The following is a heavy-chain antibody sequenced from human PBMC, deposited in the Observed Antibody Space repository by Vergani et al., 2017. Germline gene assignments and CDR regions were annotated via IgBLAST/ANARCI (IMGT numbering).Heavy chain of an antibody. V-gene: IGHV5-51*03. CDR1: EYSFGNYW. Sequence: EVELVQSGPEMRKPGVSLKISCKGSEYSFGNYWIGWVRQMPGKGLEWIGNIYPADSDTRYSPSFQRQVTISADKSISTAFLQWDSLKASDTALYYCARDTSYTDSWGQGTLVTVSS. D-gene: IGHD5-18*01. CDR3: ARDTSYTDS. CDR2: IYPADSDT. J-gene: IGHJ4*02.